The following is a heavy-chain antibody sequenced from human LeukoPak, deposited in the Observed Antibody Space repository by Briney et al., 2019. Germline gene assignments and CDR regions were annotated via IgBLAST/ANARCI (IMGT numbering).Heavy chain of an antibody. D-gene: IGHD7-27*01. V-gene: IGHV3-30*03. CDR1: GFTFSSYG. Sequence: GGSLRLSCAASGFTFSSYGMHWVRQAPGEGLEWVAAISHDGVKENYVDSVKGRFTVSRDISKNTVYLQMNSLRADDTAVYYCARGPPNWGYDYWGQGTLVTVSS. CDR3: ARGPPNWGYDY. CDR2: ISHDGVKE. J-gene: IGHJ4*02.